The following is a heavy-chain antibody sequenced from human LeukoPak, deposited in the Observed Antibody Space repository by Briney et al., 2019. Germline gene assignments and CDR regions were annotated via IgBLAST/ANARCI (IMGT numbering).Heavy chain of an antibody. J-gene: IGHJ3*02. CDR3: ARGLDTVETTVVTTGVAFDI. V-gene: IGHV3-66*01. CDR2: IYSGGST. CDR1: GFTFSKNW. Sequence: TGGSLRLSCAASGFTFSKNWMSWVRQAPGKGLEWVSVIYSGGSTYYADSVKGRFTISRDNSKNTLYLQMNSLRAEDTAVYYCARGLDTVETTVVTTGVAFDIWGQGTMVTVSS. D-gene: IGHD4-17*01.